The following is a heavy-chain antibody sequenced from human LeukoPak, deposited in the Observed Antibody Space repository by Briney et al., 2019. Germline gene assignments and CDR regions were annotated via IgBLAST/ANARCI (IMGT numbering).Heavy chain of an antibody. CDR2: IYYSGST. CDR3: ARALSGSYPFDY. D-gene: IGHD1-26*01. V-gene: IGHV4-59*01. J-gene: IGHJ4*02. Sequence: SETLSLTSTVSGGSTSSYYWSWIRQPPGKGLEWIGYIYYSGSTNYNPSLKSRVTISVDTSKNQFSLKLSSVTAADTAVYYCARALSGSYPFDYWGQGTLVTVSS. CDR1: GGSTSSYY.